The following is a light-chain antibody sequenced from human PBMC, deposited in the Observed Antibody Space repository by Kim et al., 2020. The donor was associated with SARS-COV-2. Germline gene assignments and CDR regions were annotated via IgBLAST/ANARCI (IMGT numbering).Light chain of an antibody. V-gene: IGLV6-57*01. CDR3: QSYDSSNCWV. J-gene: IGLJ3*02. CDR2: EGN. CDR1: SGSIASNY. Sequence: NFMLTQPHSVSESPGKTVTISCTRSSGSIASNYVQWYQHRPGSSPTTVMYEGNQRPSGVPDRFSGSIDSSSNSASLTISGLKTEDEADYYCQSYDSSNCWVFGGGTQLTVL.